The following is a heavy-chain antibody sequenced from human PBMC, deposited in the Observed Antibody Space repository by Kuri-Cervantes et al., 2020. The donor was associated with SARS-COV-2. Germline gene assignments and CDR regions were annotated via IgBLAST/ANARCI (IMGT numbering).Heavy chain of an antibody. Sequence: SETLSLTCTVSGGSISSYYWSRIRQPPGKGLEWIGYIYYSGSTNYNPSLKSRVTISVDTSKNQFSLKLSSVTAADTAVYYCARGGAIFDYWGQGTLVTVSS. J-gene: IGHJ4*02. V-gene: IGHV4-59*12. CDR2: IYYSGST. CDR3: ARGGAIFDY. D-gene: IGHD1-26*01. CDR1: GGSISSYY.